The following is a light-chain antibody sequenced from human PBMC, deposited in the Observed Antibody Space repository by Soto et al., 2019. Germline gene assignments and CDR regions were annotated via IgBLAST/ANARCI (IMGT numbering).Light chain of an antibody. CDR2: GAS. CDR1: QSVSSN. V-gene: IGKV3-15*01. CDR3: QQYNNWPRT. J-gene: IGKJ2*01. Sequence: EIVMTQSPATLSVSPGERATLSRRASQSVSSNLAWYQQKPGQAPRLIIYGASTRATGIPARFSGSGSGTEFTLTISSLQSEDFAVYYCQQYNNWPRTFGQGTKLEIK.